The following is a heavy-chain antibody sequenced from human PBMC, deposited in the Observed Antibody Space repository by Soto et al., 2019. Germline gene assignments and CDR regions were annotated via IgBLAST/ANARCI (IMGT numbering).Heavy chain of an antibody. CDR3: ARDPPTGSTLDWFDS. Sequence: EVQLVESGGGLVKPGGSLRLSCAASGFSFSSDSMGWVRQAPWKGLEWVSSISSSGSFMNYADSVKGRCTISRDNAKNSLYLQMTSLKDEDTAVYYCARDPPTGSTLDWFDSWGQGTLVTVSS. CDR2: ISSSGSFM. CDR1: GFSFSSDS. D-gene: IGHD1-7*01. J-gene: IGHJ5*01. V-gene: IGHV3-21*01.